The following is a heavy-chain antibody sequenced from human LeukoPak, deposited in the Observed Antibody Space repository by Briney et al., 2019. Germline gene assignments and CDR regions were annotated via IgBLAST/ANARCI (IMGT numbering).Heavy chain of an antibody. CDR3: ATLGGGGDILTGYYPDY. Sequence: SETLSLTCTVSGGSISSGDYYWSWIRQPPGKGLEWIGYIYYSGSTYYSPSLKSRVTISVDTSKNQFSLKLSSVTAADTAVYYCATLGGGGDILTGYYPDYWGQGTLVTVSS. J-gene: IGHJ4*02. CDR2: IYYSGST. V-gene: IGHV4-30-4*01. CDR1: GGSISSGDYY. D-gene: IGHD3-9*01.